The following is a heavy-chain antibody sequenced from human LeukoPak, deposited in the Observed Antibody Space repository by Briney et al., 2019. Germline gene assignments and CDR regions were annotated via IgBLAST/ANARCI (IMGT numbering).Heavy chain of an antibody. CDR2: TYYRSKWYN. J-gene: IGHJ4*02. D-gene: IGHD6-13*01. V-gene: IGHV6-1*01. CDR3: ARAKGRSLLFDY. CDR1: GDSVSSNSAA. Sequence: SQTLSLTCAISGDSVSSNSAAWNWIRQSPSRGLEWLGRTYYRSKWYNDYAVSVKGRIAINPDTSKNQSSLQLNSVTPEDTAVYYCARAKGRSLLFDYWGQGTLVTVSS.